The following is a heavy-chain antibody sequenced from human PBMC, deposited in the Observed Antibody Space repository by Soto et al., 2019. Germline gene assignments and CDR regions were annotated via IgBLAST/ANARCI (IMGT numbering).Heavy chain of an antibody. J-gene: IGHJ4*02. D-gene: IGHD3-3*01. Sequence: SGPTLVNPTQTLTLTCTFSGFSLTTSGMSVSWIRQPPGKALEWLARIDWGDDKSYSTSLKIRLTISKDTSKNQVVLTMTNLDPLDTATYYCARTVPFGVVRSFDYWGQGTPVTVSS. V-gene: IGHV2-70*11. CDR1: GFSLTTSGMS. CDR3: ARTVPFGVVRSFDY. CDR2: IDWGDDK.